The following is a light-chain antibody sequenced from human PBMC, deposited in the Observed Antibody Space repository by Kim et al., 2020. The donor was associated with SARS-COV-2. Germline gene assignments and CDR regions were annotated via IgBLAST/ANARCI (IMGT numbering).Light chain of an antibody. CDR1: QGLSSY. CDR2: AAS. Sequence: SAATGDRVTITCRASQGLSSYLAWYQQKPGQAPKLLIYAASTLQSGVPSRFCGSGSGTDFTLTISCLQSEDFATYYCQQYYSYPYTFGQGTKLEI. V-gene: IGKV1-8*01. CDR3: QQYYSYPYT. J-gene: IGKJ2*01.